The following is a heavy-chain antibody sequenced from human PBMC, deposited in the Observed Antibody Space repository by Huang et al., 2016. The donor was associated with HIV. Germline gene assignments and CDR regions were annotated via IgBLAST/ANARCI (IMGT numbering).Heavy chain of an antibody. CDR3: ARDPRIQSWLNFFDY. J-gene: IGHJ4*02. CDR1: GFSISSSW. Sequence: EVQLVESGGGLVQPGGSLRLSCAASGFSISSSWMHWVRQAPGKGRWWVSRINRDGSSTSYADSVKGRFTISRDNAKNTLYLQMNSLRAEDTAVYYCARDPRIQSWLNFFDYWGQGTLVSVSS. D-gene: IGHD3-22*01. CDR2: INRDGSST. V-gene: IGHV3-74*01.